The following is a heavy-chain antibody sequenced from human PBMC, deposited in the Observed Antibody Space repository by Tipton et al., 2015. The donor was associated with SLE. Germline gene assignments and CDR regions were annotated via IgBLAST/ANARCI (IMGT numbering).Heavy chain of an antibody. CDR1: GYTFTGYY. CDR2: IDPDSGGT. CDR3: ARDYYDSSGYGRLRYYFDY. Sequence: QLVQSGAEVKKPGASVKVSCKTSGYTFTGYYVHWVRQAPGQGLEWMGRIDPDSGGTFYAQKFQGRVSMTRDTSIRTAYMELSSLRSDDSAVYYCARDYYDSSGYGRLRYYFDYWGQGTLVTVSS. D-gene: IGHD3-22*01. J-gene: IGHJ4*02. V-gene: IGHV1-2*06.